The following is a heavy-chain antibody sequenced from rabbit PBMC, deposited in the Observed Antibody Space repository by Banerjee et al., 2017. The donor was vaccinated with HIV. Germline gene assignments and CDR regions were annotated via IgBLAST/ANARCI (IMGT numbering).Heavy chain of an antibody. V-gene: IGHV1S40*01. CDR1: GFSFSSYYY. Sequence: QSLEESGGDLVKPGASLTLTCTASGFSFSSYYYMCWVRQAPGKGLEWIACIYADNSGSTYYASWAKGRFTISKTSSTTVTLQMTSLTAADTATYFCARDRANSFYSLDLWGPGTLVTVS. D-gene: IGHD8-1*01. CDR2: IYADNSGST. J-gene: IGHJ4*01. CDR3: ARDRANSFYSLDL.